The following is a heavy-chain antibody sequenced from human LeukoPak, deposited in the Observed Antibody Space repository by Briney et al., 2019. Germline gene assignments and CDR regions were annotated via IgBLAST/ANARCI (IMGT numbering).Heavy chain of an antibody. J-gene: IGHJ6*02. CDR2: IIPILGIA. V-gene: IGHV1-69*04. Sequence: VKVSCKASGGTFSSYAISWVRQAPGQGLEWMGRIIPILGIANYAQKFQGRVTITADKSTSTAYMELSSLRSEDTAVYYCARSYYGSGSYGMDVWGQGTTVTVSS. CDR1: GGTFSSYA. D-gene: IGHD3-10*01. CDR3: ARSYYGSGSYGMDV.